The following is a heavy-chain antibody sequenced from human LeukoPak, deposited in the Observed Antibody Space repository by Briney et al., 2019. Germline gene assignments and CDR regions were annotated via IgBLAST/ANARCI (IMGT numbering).Heavy chain of an antibody. V-gene: IGHV4-61*02. CDR2: IYTSGST. D-gene: IGHD4-17*01. Sequence: PSQTLSLTCTVSGGSISSGSYYWSWIRQPAGKGLEWIGRIYTSGSTNCNPSLKSRVTISVDTSKNQFSLKLSSVTAADTAVYYCARDFWRTYGDYGSTRTDYYYMDVWGKGTTVTVSS. CDR1: GGSISSGSYY. CDR3: ARDFWRTYGDYGSTRTDYYYMDV. J-gene: IGHJ6*03.